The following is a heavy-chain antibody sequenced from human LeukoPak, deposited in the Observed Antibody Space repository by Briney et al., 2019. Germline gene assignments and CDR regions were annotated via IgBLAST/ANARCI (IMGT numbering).Heavy chain of an antibody. CDR1: GFTFSRYS. J-gene: IGHJ4*02. CDR2: IGGSSSSI. V-gene: IGHV3-21*01. CDR3: AREDYEAFDY. Sequence: KPGGSLRGSCSASGFTFSRYSMNWLRQAPGKGLEWVSSIGGSSSSIYYADSVKGRFTISIDNAKNSLYLQMNRLRAEDTAVYYCAREDYEAFDYWGQGTLVTVSS. D-gene: IGHD4-17*01.